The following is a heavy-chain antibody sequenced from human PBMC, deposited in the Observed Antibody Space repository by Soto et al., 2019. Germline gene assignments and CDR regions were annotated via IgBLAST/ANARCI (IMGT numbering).Heavy chain of an antibody. Sequence: QVQLVESGGGLVKSGGSLRLSCAASGFTFSDYYMSWIRQAPGKGLEWVSYISSSGSTIYYADSVKGRFTISRDNAKNSRYLQMNSLRAEDTAVYYCARGPLRCLEWLLGGFDPWGQGTLVTVSS. CDR1: GFTFSDYY. D-gene: IGHD3-3*01. V-gene: IGHV3-11*01. CDR3: ARGPLRCLEWLLGGFDP. CDR2: ISSSGSTI. J-gene: IGHJ5*02.